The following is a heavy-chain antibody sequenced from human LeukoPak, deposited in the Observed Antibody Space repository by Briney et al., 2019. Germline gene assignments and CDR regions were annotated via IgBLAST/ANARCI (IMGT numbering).Heavy chain of an antibody. CDR1: GYTFTGYY. CDR2: INPNSGGT. D-gene: IGHD1-7*01. J-gene: IGHJ4*02. Sequence: ASVKVSCKASGYTFTGYYMHWVRQAPGQGLEWMGWINPNSGGTNYAQKFQGRVTMTRDTSISTAYMELSRLRSDDTAAYYCARDLSGNWNYGIDCWGQGTLVTVSS. CDR3: ARDLSGNWNYGIDC. V-gene: IGHV1-2*02.